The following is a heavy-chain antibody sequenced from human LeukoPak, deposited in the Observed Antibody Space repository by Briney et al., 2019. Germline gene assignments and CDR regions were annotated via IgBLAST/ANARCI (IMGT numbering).Heavy chain of an antibody. V-gene: IGHV3-9*01. J-gene: IGHJ4*02. CDR1: GFTFSSYD. CDR2: INWNSGSI. D-gene: IGHD5-12*01. Sequence: PGGSLRLSCAASGFTFSSYDMHWVRQVPGKGLEWVSGINWNSGSIGYADSVKGRFTISRDNAKNSVFLQMNSLRTEDTALYYCAKDKAPLYSGYDWDLDFWGQGTLVTVSS. CDR3: AKDKAPLYSGYDWDLDF.